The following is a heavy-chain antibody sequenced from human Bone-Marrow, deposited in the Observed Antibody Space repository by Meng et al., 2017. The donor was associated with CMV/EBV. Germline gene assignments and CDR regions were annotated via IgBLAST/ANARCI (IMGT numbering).Heavy chain of an antibody. CDR1: GFTFSSYA. V-gene: IGHV3-23*01. Sequence: GESLKISCAASGFTFSSYAMSWVRQAPGKGLEWVSAISGSGGSTYYADSVKGRFTISRDNSKNTLYLQINSLRAEDTAVYYCAKDGTYYDFWSGYTYYYYYYGMDVWGQGTTVTVSS. CDR2: ISGSGGST. D-gene: IGHD3-3*01. J-gene: IGHJ6*02. CDR3: AKDGTYYDFWSGYTYYYYYYGMDV.